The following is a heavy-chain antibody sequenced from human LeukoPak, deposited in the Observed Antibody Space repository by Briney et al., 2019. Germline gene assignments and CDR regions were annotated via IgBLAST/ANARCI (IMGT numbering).Heavy chain of an antibody. Sequence: PSETLSLTCAVYGGSFSGYYWSWIRQPPGKGLEWIGEINHSRSTNYNPSLKSRVTISVDTSKNQFSLKLSSVTAADTAVYYCASRKYSSSWYSYFDYWGQGTLVTVSS. V-gene: IGHV4-34*01. CDR1: GGSFSGYY. D-gene: IGHD6-13*01. J-gene: IGHJ4*02. CDR3: ASRKYSSSWYSYFDY. CDR2: INHSRST.